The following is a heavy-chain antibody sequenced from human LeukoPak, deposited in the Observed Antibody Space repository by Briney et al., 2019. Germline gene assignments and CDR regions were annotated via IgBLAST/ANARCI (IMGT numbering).Heavy chain of an antibody. D-gene: IGHD2-15*01. J-gene: IGHJ4*02. CDR3: TTIRYCSGGSCKDY. Sequence: GGSLRLSRAASGFTFSNAWMSWVRQAPGKGLEWVGRIKSKTDGGTTDYAAPVKGRFTISRDDSKNTLYLQMNSLKTEDTGVYYCTTIRYCSGGSCKDYWGQGTLVTVSS. CDR1: GFTFSNAW. CDR2: IKSKTDGGTT. V-gene: IGHV3-15*01.